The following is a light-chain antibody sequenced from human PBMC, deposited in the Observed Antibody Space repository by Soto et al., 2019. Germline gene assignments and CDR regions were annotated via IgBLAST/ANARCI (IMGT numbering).Light chain of an antibody. V-gene: IGKV3-20*01. Sequence: EIVLTQSPGTLSLSPGERATLSCRASQSVSSNSLAWYQQRPGQAPRLLIYGASSRASGTPDRFSGSGSGTDFTLTISRLEPEDFAVYYCQQYSSSPLTFGGGTKVDI. J-gene: IGKJ4*01. CDR3: QQYSSSPLT. CDR2: GAS. CDR1: QSVSSNS.